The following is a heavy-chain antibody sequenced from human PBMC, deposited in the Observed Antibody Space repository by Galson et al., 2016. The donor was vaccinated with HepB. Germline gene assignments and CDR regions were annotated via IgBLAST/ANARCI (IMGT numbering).Heavy chain of an antibody. Sequence: SLRLSCAVSGLTLSDHYMDWVRQAPGKRPEWIGRTRNKANGYTTEFAASVKGRFSIPRDDPKNSVHLQMNSLKTEDTAVYYCARDVFAGARNYTAFDIWGQGTTVTVSS. J-gene: IGHJ3*02. D-gene: IGHD3-3*01. CDR3: ARDVFAGARNYTAFDI. CDR1: GLTLSDHY. V-gene: IGHV3-72*01. CDR2: TRNKANGYTT.